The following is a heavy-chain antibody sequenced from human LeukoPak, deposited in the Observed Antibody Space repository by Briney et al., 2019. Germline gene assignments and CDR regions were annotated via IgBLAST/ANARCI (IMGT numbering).Heavy chain of an antibody. CDR3: ARGYYYDSSGYRRYYGMDV. D-gene: IGHD3-22*01. J-gene: IGHJ6*02. V-gene: IGHV4-30-2*01. Sequence: SQTLSLTCTVSGGSISSGGYYWSWIRQAPGKGLEWIGYMYHSGSTYYNPSLKSRVTISVDRSENQFSLKLTSVTAADTVVYYCARGYYYDSSGYRRYYGMDVWGQGTTVTVSS. CDR2: MYHSGST. CDR1: GGSISSGGYY.